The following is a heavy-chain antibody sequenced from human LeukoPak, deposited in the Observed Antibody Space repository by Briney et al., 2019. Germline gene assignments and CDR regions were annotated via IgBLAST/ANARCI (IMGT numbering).Heavy chain of an antibody. CDR1: GFTFSSYG. V-gene: IGHV3-48*04. CDR2: ISSSGSTI. J-gene: IGHJ6*03. CDR3: ARESSDYSYYYYMDV. Sequence: GGSLRLSCAASGFTFSSYGMHWVRQAPGKGLEWVSYISSSGSTIYYADSVKGRFTISRDNAKNSLYLQMNSLRAEDTAVYYCARESSDYSYYYYMDVWGKGTTVTVSS. D-gene: IGHD4-11*01.